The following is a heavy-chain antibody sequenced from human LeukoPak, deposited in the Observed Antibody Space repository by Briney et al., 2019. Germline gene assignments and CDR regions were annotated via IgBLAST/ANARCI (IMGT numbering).Heavy chain of an antibody. CDR3: ARVGYSSRVYYFDY. V-gene: IGHV4-59*08. CDR2: IYYSGST. J-gene: IGHJ4*02. D-gene: IGHD6-13*01. CDR1: GGSISSYY. Sequence: SETLSLTCTVSGGSISSYYWSWIRQPPGKGLEWIGYIYYSGSTNYNPSLKSRVTISVDTSKNQFSLKLSSVTAADTAVYYCARVGYSSRVYYFDYWGQGTLVTVSS.